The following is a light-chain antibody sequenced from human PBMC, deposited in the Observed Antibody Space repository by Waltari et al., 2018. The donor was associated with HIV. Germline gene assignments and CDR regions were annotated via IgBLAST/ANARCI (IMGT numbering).Light chain of an antibody. CDR2: DVT. Sequence: QSALTQPASVSGSLGQSITFSCTGTSSDIGGYDYVSWYQQHPGEAPKIIIYDVTNLPSGISDRVSGSKSGDTASLTISGLQAEDEADYYCTSFTTTTAWVFGGGTKLTVL. J-gene: IGLJ3*02. V-gene: IGLV2-14*03. CDR1: SSDIGGYDY. CDR3: TSFTTTTAWV.